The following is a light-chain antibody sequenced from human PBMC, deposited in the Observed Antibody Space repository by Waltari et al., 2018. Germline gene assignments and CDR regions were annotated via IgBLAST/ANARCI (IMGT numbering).Light chain of an antibody. CDR1: TSDVVGYNS. J-gene: IGLJ3*02. CDR2: DVS. V-gene: IGLV2-11*01. Sequence: QSALTQPRPVSGSPGQSVTISCTGPTSDVVGYNSVPWYQQHPGKAPKLMIYDVSKRPSGVPDRFSGSKSGNTASLTISGLQAEDEADYYCCSYAGSYTWVFGGGTKLTVL. CDR3: CSYAGSYTWV.